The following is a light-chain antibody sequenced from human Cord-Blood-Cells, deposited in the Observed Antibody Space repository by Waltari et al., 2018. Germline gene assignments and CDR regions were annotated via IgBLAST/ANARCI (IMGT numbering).Light chain of an antibody. CDR3: SSYTSSSTYV. CDR2: DVS. Sequence: QSALTQPASVSGSPGQSITISCTGTSRDVCGYNYVSWYQQDPGKAPKLIVYDVSNRPSGVSNRFAGSKAGNTAYLTISGLQAEDEADYYCSSYTSSSTYVFGTGTKVTVL. V-gene: IGLV2-14*01. J-gene: IGLJ1*01. CDR1: SRDVCGYNY.